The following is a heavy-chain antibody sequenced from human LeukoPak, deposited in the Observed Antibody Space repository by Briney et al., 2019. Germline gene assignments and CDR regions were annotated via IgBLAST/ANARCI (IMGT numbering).Heavy chain of an antibody. CDR1: GYTFTSYG. CDR3: ARAGASYYDFWSGYYGYFDY. J-gene: IGHJ4*02. Sequence: ASVKVSCKASGYTFTSYGISWVRQAPGQGLEWMGWISAYNGNTNYAQKFQGRVTMTRDMSTSTVYMELSSLRSEDTAVYYCARAGASYYDFWSGYYGYFDYWGQGTLVTVSS. CDR2: ISAYNGNT. V-gene: IGHV1-18*01. D-gene: IGHD3-3*01.